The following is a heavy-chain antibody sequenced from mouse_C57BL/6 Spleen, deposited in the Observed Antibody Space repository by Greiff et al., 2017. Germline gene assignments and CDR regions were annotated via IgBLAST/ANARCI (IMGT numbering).Heavy chain of an antibody. CDR1: GYAFSSYW. Sequence: QVQLQQSGAELVKPGASVKISCKASGYAFSSYWMNWVKQRPGKGLEWIGQIYPGDGDTNYNGKFKGKATLTADKSSSTAYMQLSSLTSEDSAVYFCARGGYGSNAMDYGGQGTSVTVSA. J-gene: IGHJ4*01. V-gene: IGHV1-80*01. D-gene: IGHD1-1*01. CDR2: IYPGDGDT. CDR3: ARGGYGSNAMDY.